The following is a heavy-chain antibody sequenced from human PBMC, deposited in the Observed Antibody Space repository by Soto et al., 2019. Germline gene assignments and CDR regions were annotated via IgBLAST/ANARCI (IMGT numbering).Heavy chain of an antibody. CDR3: ARDAQQLANYGMDV. CDR1: GFTFSSYA. V-gene: IGHV3-23*01. J-gene: IGHJ6*02. CDR2: ISGSGGST. D-gene: IGHD6-13*01. Sequence: GGSLRLSCAASGFTFSSYAMSWVRQAPGKGLEWVSAISGSGGSTYYADSVKGRFTISGDQSKNTLYLQMNNLRAEDTAVYYCARDAQQLANYGMDVWGQGTTVTVSS.